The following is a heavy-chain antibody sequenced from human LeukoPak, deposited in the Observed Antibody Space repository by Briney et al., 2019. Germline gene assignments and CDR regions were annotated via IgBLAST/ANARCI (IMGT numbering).Heavy chain of an antibody. CDR2: INPSGGST. J-gene: IGHJ4*02. D-gene: IGHD3-3*01. V-gene: IGHV1-46*03. CDR3: ARGNKATYYDFWSGPDY. CDR1: GYTFTSYY. Sequence: ASVKVSCKASGYTFTSYYMHWVRQAPGQGLEWMGIINPSGGSTSYAQKFQGRVTMTRDTSTSTVYMELSSLRSEDTAVYYCARGNKATYYDFWSGPDYWGQGILVSVSS.